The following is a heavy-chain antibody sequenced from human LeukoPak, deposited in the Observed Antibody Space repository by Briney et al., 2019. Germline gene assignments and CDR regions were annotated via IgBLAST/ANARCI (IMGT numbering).Heavy chain of an antibody. CDR3: AGGSGYLITS. J-gene: IGHJ5*02. D-gene: IGHD3-9*01. CDR2: IKQDGSEK. CDR1: GFSFRSYW. V-gene: IGHV3-7*01. Sequence: GGSLRLSCAASGFSFRSYWMNWVRQAPGKGLEWLAIIKQDGSEKHYKGSVEGRFTISRDNAKNSLHLQMNSLRAEDTAVYYCAGGSGYLITSWGQGTLVTVSS.